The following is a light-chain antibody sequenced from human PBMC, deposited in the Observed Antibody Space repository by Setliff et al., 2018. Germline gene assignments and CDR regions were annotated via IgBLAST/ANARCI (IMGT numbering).Light chain of an antibody. CDR2: STT. CDR3: AAWDENLRGEV. V-gene: IGLV1-47*01. CDR1: NSNIGINY. Sequence: QSVLTQSPSAPGSPGQRVTISCSGSNSNIGINYVYWYQQVPGTAPKLLIYSTTQRPSGVPERFSGSKSGTAASLAISGLRSEDEADYYCAAWDENLRGEVFGTGTKGTVL. J-gene: IGLJ1*01.